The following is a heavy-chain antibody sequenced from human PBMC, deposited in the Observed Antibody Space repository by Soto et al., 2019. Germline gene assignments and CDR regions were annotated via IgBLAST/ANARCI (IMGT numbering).Heavy chain of an antibody. J-gene: IGHJ5*02. CDR2: VYHTGDT. CDR3: AREIVTAGGNNYFDP. V-gene: IGHV4-4*02. D-gene: IGHD2-21*02. CDR1: GGTGASSHC. Sequence: SETLSVTSGVSGGTGASSHCWSCVRQSPGGGLEWIGNVYHTGDTNLNPSLQSRVTISVDKSNNQFSLRLNSLTAADTAVYFCAREIVTAGGNNYFDPWGPGTLVTVSS.